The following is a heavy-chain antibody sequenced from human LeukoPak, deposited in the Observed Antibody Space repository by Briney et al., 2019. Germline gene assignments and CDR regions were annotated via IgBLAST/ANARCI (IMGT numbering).Heavy chain of an antibody. CDR2: IYYSGST. CDR3: AGQWRYYYDSSGYLDDAFDI. V-gene: IGHV4-61*01. D-gene: IGHD3-22*01. Sequence: SETLSLTCTVSGDSITNYNYYWSWIRQPPGKGLEWIGYIYYSGSTNYNPSLKSRVTISVDTSKNQFSLKLSSVTAADTAVYYCAGQWRYYYDSSGYLDDAFDIWGQGTMVTVSS. J-gene: IGHJ3*02. CDR1: GDSITNYNYY.